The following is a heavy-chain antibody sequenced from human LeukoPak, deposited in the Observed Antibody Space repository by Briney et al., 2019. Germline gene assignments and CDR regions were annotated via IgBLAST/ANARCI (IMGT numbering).Heavy chain of an antibody. CDR3: AREGIFGVVITY. V-gene: IGHV1-46*01. Sequence: ASVKVSCKTSGYSFTSYNLHWVRQAPGQRLEWMGIIKPSGGNTNYAQKFQGRVTMTRDMSTSTVYMELSSLRSEDTAVYYCAREGIFGVVITYWGQGTLVTVSS. CDR1: GYSFTSYN. D-gene: IGHD3-3*01. J-gene: IGHJ4*02. CDR2: IKPSGGNT.